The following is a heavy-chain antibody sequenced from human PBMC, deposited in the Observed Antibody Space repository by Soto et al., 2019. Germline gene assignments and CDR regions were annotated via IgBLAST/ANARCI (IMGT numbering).Heavy chain of an antibody. CDR1: GFTFISYC. D-gene: IGHD5-18*01. CDR3: VKERYAQLWLEDYGMDV. Sequence: GGSLRLSCGASGFTFISYCIHWVRQVPGKVLEWVALISYDGTDKYCADSVKGRFTISRDNSKNTLYLQMSSLGPEDTAVYYCVKERYAQLWLEDYGMDVWGQGTTVTVSS. J-gene: IGHJ6*02. V-gene: IGHV3-30*18. CDR2: ISYDGTDK.